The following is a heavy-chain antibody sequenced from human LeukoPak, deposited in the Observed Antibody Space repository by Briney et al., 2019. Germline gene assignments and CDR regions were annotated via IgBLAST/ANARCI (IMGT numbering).Heavy chain of an antibody. D-gene: IGHD6-19*01. CDR1: GFRFSTYW. J-gene: IGHJ1*01. Sequence: GESLKISFSGSGFRFSTYWIGWVRPIPGKGLEWMGIIYPGDADTRYNTSFQGQVTLSPDKSFSTAYLQWSSLEASDTAMYYCARRGIAVAGTPAEYFQHWGQGTLVIVSS. V-gene: IGHV5-51*01. CDR3: ARRGIAVAGTPAEYFQH. CDR2: IYPGDADT.